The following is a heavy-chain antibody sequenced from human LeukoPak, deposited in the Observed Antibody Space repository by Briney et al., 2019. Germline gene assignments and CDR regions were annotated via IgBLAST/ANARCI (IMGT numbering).Heavy chain of an antibody. V-gene: IGHV3-23*01. CDR2: IDGLGYST. CDR1: GFTFRSYT. Sequence: GGSLRLSCAASGFTFRSYTMSWIRQAPGGGLEWVSAIDGLGYSTYYVDSVNGRFTISRDNSQNTLYLEMNSLTAEDTAVYYCAKELRSHTGWPFDYWGQGALVTVSS. D-gene: IGHD6-19*01. J-gene: IGHJ4*02. CDR3: AKELRSHTGWPFDY.